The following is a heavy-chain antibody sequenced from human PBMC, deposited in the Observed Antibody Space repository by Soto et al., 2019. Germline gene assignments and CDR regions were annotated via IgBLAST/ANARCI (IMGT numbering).Heavy chain of an antibody. Sequence: EVQLVESGGGLVQPGGSLRLSCAASGFTFSSYWMSWVRQAPGKGLEWVANIKQDGSEKYYVDSVKGRFTISRDNAKNSLYLQMNSLRAEDTAVYYCARVSGYDDGWPGRGPYYFDDWGQGTLVTVSS. J-gene: IGHJ4*02. D-gene: IGHD5-12*01. CDR2: IKQDGSEK. V-gene: IGHV3-7*01. CDR1: GFTFSSYW. CDR3: ARVSGYDDGWPGRGPYYFDD.